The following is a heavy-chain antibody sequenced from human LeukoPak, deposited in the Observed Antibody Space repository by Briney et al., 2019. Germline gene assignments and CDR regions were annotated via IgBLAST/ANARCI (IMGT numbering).Heavy chain of an antibody. Sequence: PGGSLRLSCAAPGFTFRSYNMNWVRQAPGKGLEGVSYISSSSSTIYYADSVKGRFTISRDNAKNSLYLQMNSLRDEDTAVYYCARDFGNWNDVGYWGQGTLVTVSS. CDR2: ISSSSSTI. CDR3: ARDFGNWNDVGY. V-gene: IGHV3-48*02. D-gene: IGHD1-1*01. CDR1: GFTFRSYN. J-gene: IGHJ4*02.